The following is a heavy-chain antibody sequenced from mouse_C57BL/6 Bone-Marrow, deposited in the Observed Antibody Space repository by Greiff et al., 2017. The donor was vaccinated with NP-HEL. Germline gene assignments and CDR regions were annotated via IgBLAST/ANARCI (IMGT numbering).Heavy chain of an antibody. V-gene: IGHV14-3*01. CDR1: GFNIKNTY. CDR2: IDPANGNT. CDR3: VPPPPYN. Sequence: DVKLVESVAELVRPGASVKLSCTASGFNIKNTYMHWVKQRPEQGLEWIGRIDPANGNTKYAPKFQGKATITADTSSNTAYLQLSSLPSEDTAFYYCVPPPPYNWGQGTTLTVSS. J-gene: IGHJ2*01.